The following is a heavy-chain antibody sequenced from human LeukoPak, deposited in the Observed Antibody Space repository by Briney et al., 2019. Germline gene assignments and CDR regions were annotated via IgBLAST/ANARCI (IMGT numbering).Heavy chain of an antibody. Sequence: SETLSLTCAVYGGSFSGYYWSWIRQPPGKGLEWIGEINHSGSTNYNPSLKSRVTISVDTSKNQFSLKLSSVTAADTAVYYCARHRPGPYDYWGQGTLATVSS. J-gene: IGHJ4*02. CDR3: ARHRPGPYDY. CDR2: INHSGST. CDR1: GGSFSGYY. V-gene: IGHV4-34*01.